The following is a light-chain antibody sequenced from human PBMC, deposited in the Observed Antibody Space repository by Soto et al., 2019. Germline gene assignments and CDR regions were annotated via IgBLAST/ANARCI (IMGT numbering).Light chain of an antibody. CDR3: SSYTSSSTLV. CDR1: SSDVGGYKY. Sequence: QSGLTQPASVSGSPGQSITISCTGSSSDVGGYKYVSWYQQHPGKAPKLMIYEVSDRPSGVSNRFSGSKSGNTASLTISGLQAEDEADYYCSSYTSSSTLVFGGGTQLTVL. V-gene: IGLV2-14*01. J-gene: IGLJ3*02. CDR2: EVS.